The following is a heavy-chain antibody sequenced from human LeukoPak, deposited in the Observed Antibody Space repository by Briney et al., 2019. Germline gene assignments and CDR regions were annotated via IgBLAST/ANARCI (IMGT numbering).Heavy chain of an antibody. CDR2: VTSTSAI. D-gene: IGHD2-15*01. Sequence: GGSLRLSCAASGFTFTSFGMSWVRQAPGKGLEWISCVTSTSAICYADSVKGRFTISRDSAKNSLYPQMDSLRAEDTAVYYCARRLPFYGMDVWGQGTAVTVSS. CDR3: ARRLPFYGMDV. V-gene: IGHV3-48*03. J-gene: IGHJ6*02. CDR1: GFTFTSFG.